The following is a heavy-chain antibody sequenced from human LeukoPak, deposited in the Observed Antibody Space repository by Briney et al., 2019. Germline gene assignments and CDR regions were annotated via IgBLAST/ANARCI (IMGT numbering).Heavy chain of an antibody. D-gene: IGHD6-19*01. CDR1: GFTFSKYA. CDR2: ISGSGDTT. CDR3: ARESFKAVAGYLDY. V-gene: IGHV3-23*01. Sequence: GGSLRLSCAASGFTFSKYAMTWVRQGPGKGLEWVSGISGSGDTTYYADSEKGRFTTSRDNFRNTLYLQMNSLTVADTAVYFCARESFKAVAGYLDYWGQGILVTVSS. J-gene: IGHJ4*02.